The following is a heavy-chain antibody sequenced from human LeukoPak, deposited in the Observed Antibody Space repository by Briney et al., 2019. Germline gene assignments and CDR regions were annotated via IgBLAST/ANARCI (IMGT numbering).Heavy chain of an antibody. D-gene: IGHD3-3*01. CDR3: AKDFGRGYYGF. J-gene: IGHJ4*02. CDR2: ISGSGGST. Sequence: GGSLRLSCAASGFTFSSYAMSWVRQAPGKGLEWVSAISGSGGSTYYADSVKGRFTISRDNSKNTLYLQMNSLRAEDTAVYYRAKDFGRGYYGFWGQGTLVTVSS. CDR1: GFTFSSYA. V-gene: IGHV3-23*01.